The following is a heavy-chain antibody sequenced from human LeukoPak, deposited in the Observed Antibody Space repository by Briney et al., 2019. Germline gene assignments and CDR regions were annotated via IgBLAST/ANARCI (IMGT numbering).Heavy chain of an antibody. D-gene: IGHD2-21*02. CDR3: YRCGRCSGACYAS. J-gene: IGHJ4*02. CDR2: ISSSSSYI. Sequence: GGSLRLSCAASGFSFSSYTMNWVRQAPGKGLEWVSLISSSSSYIYYADSVKGRFTISRDNAKNPLYLQMNSLRVEDTAVYYCYRCGRCSGACYASWGQGTLVTVSS. CDR1: GFSFSSYT. V-gene: IGHV3-21*04.